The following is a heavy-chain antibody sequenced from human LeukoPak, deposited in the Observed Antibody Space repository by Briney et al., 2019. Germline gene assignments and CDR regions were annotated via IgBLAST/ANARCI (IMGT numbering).Heavy chain of an antibody. CDR3: ARGVEGAAAGPTYDY. V-gene: IGHV4-31*03. D-gene: IGHD6-13*01. CDR1: GGSISSGGYY. J-gene: IGHJ4*02. CDR2: IYYSGST. Sequence: SETLSLTCTVSGGSISSGGYYWSWIRQHPGKGLEWIGYIYYSGSTYYNPSLKSRVTISVDTSKNQFSLKLSSVTAADTAVYYCARGVEGAAAGPTYDYWGQGTLVTVSS.